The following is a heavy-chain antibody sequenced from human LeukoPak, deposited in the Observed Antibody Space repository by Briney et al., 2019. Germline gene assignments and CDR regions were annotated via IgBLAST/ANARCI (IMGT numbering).Heavy chain of an antibody. D-gene: IGHD4-17*01. J-gene: IGHJ4*02. CDR3: ARPAYGD. Sequence: PGGSLRLSCAASGFIFSAYEMNWVRQAPGQGLEWVSYISSSSSTIYYADSVKGRFTISRDNAKNSLYLQMNSLRAEDTAVYYCARPAYGDWGQGTLVTVSS. V-gene: IGHV3-48*03. CDR2: ISSSSSTI. CDR1: GFIFSAYE.